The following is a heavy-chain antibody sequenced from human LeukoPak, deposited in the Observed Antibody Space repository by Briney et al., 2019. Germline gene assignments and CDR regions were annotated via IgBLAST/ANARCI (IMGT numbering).Heavy chain of an antibody. J-gene: IGHJ6*03. CDR1: GFTFSSFA. V-gene: IGHV3-23*01. D-gene: IGHD5-18*01. Sequence: PGGSLRLSCAASGFTFSSFAMSWVRQPPRKGLEWVSTVSGSGGSTYYADSVKGRFTTARDNAKTSLYLQMISLRAEDTAVYYGASVSGYSYGYHYYYYMDVWGKGTTATVSS. CDR2: VSGSGGST. CDR3: ASVSGYSYGYHYYYYMDV.